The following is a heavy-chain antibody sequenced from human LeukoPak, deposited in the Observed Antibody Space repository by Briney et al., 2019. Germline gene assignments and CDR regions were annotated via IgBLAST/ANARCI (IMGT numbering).Heavy chain of an antibody. Sequence: GGSLRLSCAASGFTFSSNAIHRVRQAPGKGLEWVAFISYDGSINYYADSVKGRFTISRDNSKNTLSLQMNSLRAEDTAVYYCARASTGSSYGHDYWGQGTLVTVSS. CDR2: ISYDGSIN. J-gene: IGHJ4*02. CDR3: ARASTGSSYGHDY. V-gene: IGHV3-30*03. CDR1: GFTFSSNA. D-gene: IGHD5-18*01.